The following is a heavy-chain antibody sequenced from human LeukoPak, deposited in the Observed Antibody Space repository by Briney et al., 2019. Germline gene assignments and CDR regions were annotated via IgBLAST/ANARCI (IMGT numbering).Heavy chain of an antibody. Sequence: PGGSLRLSCAAPGFTFSNYWMSWVRQAPGKGLEWVANIKHDVSEKYYVDSVKGRFTISRDNAKNSLYLQMNSLRAEDTAVFYCARDPNSSGWWGVDYWGQGTLVTVSS. CDR2: IKHDVSEK. V-gene: IGHV3-7*01. D-gene: IGHD6-19*01. J-gene: IGHJ4*02. CDR3: ARDPNSSGWWGVDY. CDR1: GFTFSNYW.